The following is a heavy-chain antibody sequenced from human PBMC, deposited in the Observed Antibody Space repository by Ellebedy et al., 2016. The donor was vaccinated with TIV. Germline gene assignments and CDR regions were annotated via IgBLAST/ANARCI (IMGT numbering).Heavy chain of an antibody. CDR1: GYTFINYA. CDR2: ISAYNGNT. Sequence: ASVKVSCKASGYTFINYAITWVRQAPGQGLEWMGYISAYNGNTYYAQKFQGRVTMTTDTSTSTAYMELRSLRSDDTAVYYCARDRRYCSGSSCSFYFDYWGQGTLVTVSS. V-gene: IGHV1-18*04. D-gene: IGHD2-15*01. CDR3: ARDRRYCSGSSCSFYFDY. J-gene: IGHJ4*02.